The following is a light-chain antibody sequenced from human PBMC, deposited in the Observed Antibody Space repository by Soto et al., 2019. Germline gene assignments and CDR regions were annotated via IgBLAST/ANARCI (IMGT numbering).Light chain of an antibody. CDR3: CSYAGSYTLGV. CDR2: DVS. Sequence: QSVLTQPRSVSGSPGQSVTISCTGTSSDVGGYNYVSWYQQHPGKAPKLMIYDVSKRPSGVPDRFSGSKSVNTASLTISGLQAEDEADYYCCSYAGSYTLGVFGGGTQLTVL. J-gene: IGLJ2*01. V-gene: IGLV2-11*01. CDR1: SSDVGGYNY.